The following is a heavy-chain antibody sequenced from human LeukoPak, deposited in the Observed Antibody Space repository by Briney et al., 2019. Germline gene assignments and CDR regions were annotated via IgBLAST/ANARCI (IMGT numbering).Heavy chain of an antibody. V-gene: IGHV1-69*13. Sequence: ASVKVSCKASGGTFSSYAISWVRQAPGQGLVWMGGIIPIFGTANYAQKFQGRVTITADESTSTAYMELSSLRSEDTAVYYCARRTATVTTRLLNLAKYYYYYYGMDVWGQGTTVTVSS. J-gene: IGHJ6*02. CDR1: GGTFSSYA. CDR3: ARRTATVTTRLLNLAKYYYYYYGMDV. CDR2: IIPIFGTA. D-gene: IGHD4-11*01.